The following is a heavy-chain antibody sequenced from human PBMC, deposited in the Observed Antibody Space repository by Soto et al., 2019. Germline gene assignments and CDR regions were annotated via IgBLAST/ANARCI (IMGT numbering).Heavy chain of an antibody. CDR3: ARQAYYYDSSGYYYGEYYFDY. J-gene: IGHJ4*02. V-gene: IGHV1-69*13. CDR1: GGTFSSYA. Sequence: EASVKVSCKASGGTFSSYAISWVRQAPGQGLEWMGGIIPIFGTANYAQKFQGRVTITADESTSTAYMELSSLRSEDTAVYYCARQAYYYDSSGYYYGEYYFDYWGQGTLVTVSS. D-gene: IGHD3-22*01. CDR2: IIPIFGTA.